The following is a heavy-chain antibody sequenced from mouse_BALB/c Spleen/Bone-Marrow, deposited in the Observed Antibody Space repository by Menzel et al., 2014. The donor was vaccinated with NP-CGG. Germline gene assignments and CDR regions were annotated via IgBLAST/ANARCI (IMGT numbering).Heavy chain of an antibody. V-gene: IGHV14-3*02. CDR1: GFNIKDTY. CDR3: ARYYYGSSLFDY. J-gene: IGHJ2*01. Sequence: EVQLQQSGAELVKPGASVKSSCTASGFNIKDTYMHWVKQRPEQGLEWIGRIDPANGNTKYDPKFQGKATITADTSSNTAYLQLSSLTSEDTAVYYCARYYYGSSLFDYWGQGTTLTVSS. D-gene: IGHD1-1*01. CDR2: IDPANGNT.